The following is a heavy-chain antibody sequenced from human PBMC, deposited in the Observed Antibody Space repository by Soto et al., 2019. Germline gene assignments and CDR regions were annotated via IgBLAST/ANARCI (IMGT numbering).Heavy chain of an antibody. V-gene: IGHV3-23*01. Sequence: GGSLRLSCAASGFTFSSYAMSWVRQAPGKGLEWVSAISGSGGSTYYADSVKGRFTISRDNSKNTLYLQMNSLRAEDTAVYYCAKLIGGFVVAATGYWGQGTLVTVSS. CDR3: AKLIGGFVVAATGY. J-gene: IGHJ1*01. CDR2: ISGSGGST. D-gene: IGHD2-15*01. CDR1: GFTFSSYA.